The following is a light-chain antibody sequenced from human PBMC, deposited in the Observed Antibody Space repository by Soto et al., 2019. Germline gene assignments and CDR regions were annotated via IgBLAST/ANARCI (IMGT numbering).Light chain of an antibody. CDR3: QQYGGSPRT. Sequence: EIVLTQSPGTLSLSPGEGATLSCRASQSISSNFLAWYQQKRGQAPRLLIHAASNRATGIPDRFSGSGSGTDFTLTITRLEPEDVAVYYCQQYGGSPRTFRQGTKVEVK. V-gene: IGKV3-20*01. J-gene: IGKJ1*01. CDR2: AAS. CDR1: QSISSNF.